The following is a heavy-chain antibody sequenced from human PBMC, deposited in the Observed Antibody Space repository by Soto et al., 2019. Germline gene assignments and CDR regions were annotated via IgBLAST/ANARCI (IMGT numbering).Heavy chain of an antibody. Sequence: EASVKVSCKASGYTFTSYYMHWVRQAPGQGLEWMGIINPSGGSTSYAQKFQGRVTMTRDMSTSTVYMELSSLRSEDTAVYYCARDIVVVPAADFYYYYGMDVWGQGTTVTVSS. J-gene: IGHJ6*02. CDR2: INPSGGST. CDR1: GYTFTSYY. D-gene: IGHD2-2*01. V-gene: IGHV1-46*01. CDR3: ARDIVVVPAADFYYYYGMDV.